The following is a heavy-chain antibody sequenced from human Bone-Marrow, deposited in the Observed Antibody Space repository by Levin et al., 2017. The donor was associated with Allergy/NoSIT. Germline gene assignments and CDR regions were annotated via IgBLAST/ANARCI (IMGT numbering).Heavy chain of an antibody. CDR2: ISSSSSYI. CDR3: ARALDGEVVIGSY. V-gene: IGHV3-21*01. Sequence: GGSLRLSCAASGFTFSSYSMNWVRQAPGKGLEWVSSISSSSSYIYYADSVKGRFTISRDNAKNSLYLQMNSLRAEDTAVYYCARALDGEVVIGSYWGQGTLVTVSS. J-gene: IGHJ4*02. D-gene: IGHD2-21*01. CDR1: GFTFSSYS.